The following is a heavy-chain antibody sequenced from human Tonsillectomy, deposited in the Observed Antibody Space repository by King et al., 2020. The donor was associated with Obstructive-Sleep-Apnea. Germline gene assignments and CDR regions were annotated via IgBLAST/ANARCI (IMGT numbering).Heavy chain of an antibody. J-gene: IGHJ4*02. D-gene: IGHD2-2*01. Sequence: VQLVESGGVVVQPGGSLRLSCAASGFTFDDYAMHWVRQAPGKGLEWVSLISWDGGSTYYADSVKGRFTISRDNSKNSLYLQMNSLRAEDTALYYCAKDFAGSSTSCYGPPRHCSGGIPDYWGQGTLVTVSS. CDR2: ISWDGGST. CDR3: AKDFAGSSTSCYGPPRHCSGGIPDY. V-gene: IGHV3-43D*03. CDR1: GFTFDDYA.